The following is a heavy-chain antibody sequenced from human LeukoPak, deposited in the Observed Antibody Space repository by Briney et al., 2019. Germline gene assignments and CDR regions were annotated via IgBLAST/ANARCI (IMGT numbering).Heavy chain of an antibody. J-gene: IGHJ4*02. V-gene: IGHV3-30*03. CDR2: ISYDGSNK. D-gene: IGHD3-22*01. Sequence: PGRSLRLSCAASGFTFSSYGMHWVRQAPGKGLEWVAVISYDGSNKYYADSVKGRFTISRDNSKNTLYLQMNSLRAEDTAVYYCATVDSSGYLFDYWGQGTLVTVSS. CDR3: ATVDSSGYLFDY. CDR1: GFTFSSYG.